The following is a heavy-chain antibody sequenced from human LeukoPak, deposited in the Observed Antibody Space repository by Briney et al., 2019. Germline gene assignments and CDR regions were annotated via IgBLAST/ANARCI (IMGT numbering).Heavy chain of an antibody. V-gene: IGHV3-21*01. CDR2: ISSSSSYI. Sequence: GGSLRLSCAASGFTFSSYSMNRVRQAPGKGLEWVSSISSSSSYIYYADSVKGRFTISRDNAKNSLYLQMNSLRAEDTAVCYCASGAAAGSRSDYWGQGTLVTVSS. CDR1: GFTFSSYS. D-gene: IGHD6-13*01. CDR3: ASGAAAGSRSDY. J-gene: IGHJ4*02.